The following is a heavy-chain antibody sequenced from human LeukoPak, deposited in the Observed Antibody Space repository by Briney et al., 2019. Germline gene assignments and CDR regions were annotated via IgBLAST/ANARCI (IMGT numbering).Heavy chain of an antibody. D-gene: IGHD6-19*01. CDR2: IYYGGST. Sequence: SETLSLTCTVSGVSISGSTYYWAWIRQPPGKGLEWIGSIYYGGSTYYNPSLKSRVTISVDTSKNQFSLKLSSVTAADTAIYYCAREEAGFFGPFLPDQWGQGTLVTVSS. CDR3: AREEAGFFGPFLPDQ. J-gene: IGHJ4*02. CDR1: GVSISGSTYY. V-gene: IGHV4-39*07.